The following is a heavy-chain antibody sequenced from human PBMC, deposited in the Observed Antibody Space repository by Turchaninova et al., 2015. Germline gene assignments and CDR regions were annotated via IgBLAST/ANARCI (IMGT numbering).Heavy chain of an antibody. CDR3: ARDGGGNFYYYMDV. D-gene: IGHD3-16*01. CDR1: GNFFNNYA. CDR2: GFPFLGTS. Sequence: QVLLVQSGAAVRKPGSSVKVSCNASGNFFNNYAIKWVRQAPGQGLEGMGGGFPFLGTSNSDQKFQGRVTFTADEATKTGYMELSGLTFDDTAMYYCARDGGGNFYYYMDVWGAGTAVTVSS. V-gene: IGHV1-69*11. J-gene: IGHJ6*03.